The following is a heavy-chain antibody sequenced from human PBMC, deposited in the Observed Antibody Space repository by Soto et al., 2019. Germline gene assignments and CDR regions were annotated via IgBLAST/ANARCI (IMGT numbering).Heavy chain of an antibody. CDR1: GFTFSSYG. D-gene: IGHD3-3*02. CDR3: AKDIAHFWSGYQRNGMDV. CDR2: ISYDGSNK. Sequence: GGSLRLSCAASGFTFSSYGMHWVRQAPGKGLEWVAVISYDGSNKYYADSVKGRFTISRDNSKNTLYLQMNSLRAEDTAVYYCAKDIAHFWSGYQRNGMDVWGQGTTVTVSS. V-gene: IGHV3-30*18. J-gene: IGHJ6*02.